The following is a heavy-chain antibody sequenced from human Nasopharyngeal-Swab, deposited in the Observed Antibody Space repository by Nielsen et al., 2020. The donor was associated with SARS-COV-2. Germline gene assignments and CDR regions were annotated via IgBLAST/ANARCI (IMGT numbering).Heavy chain of an antibody. D-gene: IGHD1-26*01. V-gene: IGHV3-21*01. CDR2: ISGSGSYV. Sequence: GGSLRLSCAGSGFSFNTYSMIWVRQVPGEGLEWVSSISGSGSYVYYADSVEGRFTISKDSAKSSLYLQMNSLRAEDTAVYFCARIAGRGSIYYYYMDVWGTGTTVTVSS. CDR1: GFSFNTYS. J-gene: IGHJ6*03. CDR3: ARIAGRGSIYYYYMDV.